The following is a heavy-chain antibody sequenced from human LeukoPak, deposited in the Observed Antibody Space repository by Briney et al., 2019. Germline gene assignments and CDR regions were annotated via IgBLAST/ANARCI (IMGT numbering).Heavy chain of an antibody. CDR2: ISSDGSRT. CDR1: GFTFSSDW. V-gene: IGHV3-74*01. D-gene: IGHD4-17*01. CDR3: ASALDYDDSRDF. Sequence: PGGSLRLSCAASGFTFSSDWLHWVRQAPGKGLVWVSRISSDGSRTSYADSVKGRFTISSDKAKNTLYLQMNSLRADDTAVYYCASALDYDDSRDFWGQGTLVTVSS. J-gene: IGHJ4*02.